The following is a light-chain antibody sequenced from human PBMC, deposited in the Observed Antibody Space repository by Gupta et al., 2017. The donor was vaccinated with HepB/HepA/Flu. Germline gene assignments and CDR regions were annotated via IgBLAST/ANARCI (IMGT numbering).Light chain of an antibody. CDR3: AAWDDSLDGYV. CDR2: SNN. J-gene: IGLJ1*01. Sequence: QPVLTQSPSASGTPGQRVTISCSGSNFKIESNTVNWYKQLPGTAPKLLIYSNNQRPSGVPDRFSGSKSGTSASLAISGLQSEDEADYYCAAWDDSLDGYVFGTGTKVTVL. CDR1: NFKIESNT. V-gene: IGLV1-44*01.